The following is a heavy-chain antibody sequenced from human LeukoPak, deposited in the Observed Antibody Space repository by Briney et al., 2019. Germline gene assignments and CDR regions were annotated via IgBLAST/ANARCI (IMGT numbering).Heavy chain of an antibody. CDR1: GYTFSENY. Sequence: ASVKVSCNTSGYTFSENYIHWVRRAPGQGLDWVGWLNPNSGDTNYTEKFQGRVTMTRDTSISTAYMELSRLRSDDTAVYYCARETHGVSVFDPWGQGTLVTVSS. CDR2: LNPNSGDT. CDR3: ARETHGVSVFDP. J-gene: IGHJ5*02. V-gene: IGHV1-2*02.